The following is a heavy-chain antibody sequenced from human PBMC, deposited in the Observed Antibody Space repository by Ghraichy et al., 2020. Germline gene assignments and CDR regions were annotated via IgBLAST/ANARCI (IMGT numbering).Heavy chain of an antibody. V-gene: IGHV4-34*01. CDR1: GGSFSGYY. Sequence: SETLSLTCAVYGGSFSGYYWSWIRQPPGKGLEWIGEINHSGSTNYNPSLKSRVTISVDTSKNQFSLKLSSVTAADTAVYYCARGRDVLRYFDWLKGYFDYWGQGTLVTVSS. D-gene: IGHD3-9*01. CDR2: INHSGST. J-gene: IGHJ4*02. CDR3: ARGRDVLRYFDWLKGYFDY.